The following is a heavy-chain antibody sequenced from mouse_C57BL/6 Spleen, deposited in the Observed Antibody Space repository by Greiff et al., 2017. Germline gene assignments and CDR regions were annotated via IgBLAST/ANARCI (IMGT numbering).Heavy chain of an antibody. V-gene: IGHV1-50*01. J-gene: IGHJ3*01. Sequence: QVQLQQPGAELVKPGASVKLSCKASGYTFTSYWMQWVKQRPGQGLEWIGEIDPSDSYTNYNQKFKGKATLTVDTASSTAYMQLSSLTSEDSAVYYCESVPEDWFAYWGQGTLVTVSA. CDR2: IDPSDSYT. CDR1: GYTFTSYW. CDR3: ESVPEDWFAY.